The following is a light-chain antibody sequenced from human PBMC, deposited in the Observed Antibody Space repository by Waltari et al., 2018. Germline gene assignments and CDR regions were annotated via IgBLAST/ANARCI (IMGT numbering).Light chain of an antibody. CDR1: SNNVVTQG. Sequence: QAGLTQPPSVSKGLRQTATLTCTENSNNVVTQGATWLHQPQGNPPKHLSYRNNNPPSGISERFSASSSVNTASLTITGLQPEDAAYYYCSAWDSSLSAWAFGGGTRLTVL. V-gene: IGLV10-54*04. J-gene: IGLJ2*01. CDR2: RNN. CDR3: SAWDSSLSAWA.